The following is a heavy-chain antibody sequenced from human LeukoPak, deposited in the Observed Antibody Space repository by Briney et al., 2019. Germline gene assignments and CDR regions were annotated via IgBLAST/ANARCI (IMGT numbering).Heavy chain of an antibody. CDR3: ARDRNYCSSDRCYDVFDI. CDR1: GFSIGPFW. Sequence: GGSLRLSCVASGFSIGPFWMTWVRQAPGKGLEWVANIRGDASRLYYVDSVKGRFTISRDNAKNSLYLQMSNLRAEDTSVYYCARDRNYCSSDRCYDVFDIWGQGTMVPVSS. J-gene: IGHJ3*02. D-gene: IGHD6-19*01. V-gene: IGHV3-7*01. CDR2: IRGDASRL.